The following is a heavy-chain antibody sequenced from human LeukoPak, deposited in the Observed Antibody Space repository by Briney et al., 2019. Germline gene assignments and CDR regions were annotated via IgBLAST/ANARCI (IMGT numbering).Heavy chain of an antibody. J-gene: IGHJ4*02. D-gene: IGHD5-12*01. CDR3: ASGGYSGYDWFRSFDY. CDR2: INPNSGGT. Sequence: ASVKVSCKAFGYTFTSNYMHWVRQAPGQGLEWMGWINPNSGGTNYAQKFQGRVTMTRDTSISTAYMELSRLRSDDTAVYYCASGGYSGYDWFRSFDYWGQGTLVTVSS. V-gene: IGHV1-2*02. CDR1: GYTFTSNY.